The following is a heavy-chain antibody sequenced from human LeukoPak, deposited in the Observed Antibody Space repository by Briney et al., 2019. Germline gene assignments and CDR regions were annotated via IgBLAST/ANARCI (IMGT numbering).Heavy chain of an antibody. D-gene: IGHD1-26*01. CDR2: ITGSGGST. CDR1: GFTFSNYD. CDR3: AKGNWGERLDWYFDL. J-gene: IGHJ2*01. Sequence: PGGSLRLSCAASGFTFSNYDMSWVRQAPGSGPEWVSGITGSGGSTYYADSVKGRFTVSRDNSKTTLYLQMNSLRAEDTAVYYCAKGNWGERLDWYFDLRGRGTLVTVSS. V-gene: IGHV3-23*01.